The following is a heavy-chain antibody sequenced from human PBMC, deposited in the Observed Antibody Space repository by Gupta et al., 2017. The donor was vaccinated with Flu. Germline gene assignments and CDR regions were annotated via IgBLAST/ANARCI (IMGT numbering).Heavy chain of an antibody. D-gene: IGHD3-10*02. CDR2: ISWTGTAL. CDR1: GSTFGDYA. Sequence: EVQRLKSGGGLVQPGRSLRASCAAPGSTFGDYAMHRVRLVPGNGLEWGSGISWTGTALGYLDSGKDRFTISRDRDKNSLFSQMHSLRAEATALYDCAKEMTLCPVHYGVDVWGQGTAVTVSS. J-gene: IGHJ6*02. CDR3: AKEMTLCPVHYGVDV. V-gene: IGHV3-9*01.